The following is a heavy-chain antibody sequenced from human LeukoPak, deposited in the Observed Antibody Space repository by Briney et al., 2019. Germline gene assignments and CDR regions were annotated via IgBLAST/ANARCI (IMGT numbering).Heavy chain of an antibody. Sequence: SETLSLTCTVSGGSISSYYWSWIRQPPGKGLEWIGYIYYSGSTNYNPSLKSRVTISVDTSKNQFSLKLSSVTAADTAVYYCARAPTDAHDYDYWGQGTLVTVSS. CDR1: GGSISSYY. CDR2: IYYSGST. J-gene: IGHJ4*02. V-gene: IGHV4-59*08. CDR3: ARAPTDAHDYDY. D-gene: IGHD3-16*01.